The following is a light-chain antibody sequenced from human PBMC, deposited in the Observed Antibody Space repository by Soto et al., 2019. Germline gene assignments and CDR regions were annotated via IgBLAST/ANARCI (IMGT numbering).Light chain of an antibody. V-gene: IGLV2-8*01. CDR3: SSYTSSSTPHV. Sequence: QSVLTQPPSASGSPGQSVIISCTGTSSDVGAYNYNYVSWYQQHPGKAPKLLIYEVKKRPSGVPDRFSGSKSGNTASLTVSGLQAEDEADYYCSSYTSSSTPHVFGTGTKVTVL. CDR1: SSDVGAYNYNY. J-gene: IGLJ1*01. CDR2: EVK.